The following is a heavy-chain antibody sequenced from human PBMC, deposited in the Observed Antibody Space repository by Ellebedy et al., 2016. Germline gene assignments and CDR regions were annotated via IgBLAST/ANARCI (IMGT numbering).Heavy chain of an antibody. CDR3: AKLGAVTAISGGGY. Sequence: GESLKISXAASGFNFTGYSMTWVRQAPGKGLEWVSTFSGSDSKTYYADSVKGRFSISRDNSKNTLYLQMHNLRAEDTALYYCAKLGAVTAISGGGYWGQGTLVTVPS. D-gene: IGHD2-21*02. V-gene: IGHV3-23*01. J-gene: IGHJ4*02. CDR1: GFNFTGYS. CDR2: FSGSDSKT.